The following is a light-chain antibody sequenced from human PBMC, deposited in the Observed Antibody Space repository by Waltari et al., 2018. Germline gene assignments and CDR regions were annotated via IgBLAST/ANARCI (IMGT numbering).Light chain of an antibody. Sequence: QSALTQPASVSGSPGQSITISCAGTSSDVGNYNLVSWYQQHAGQAPKLMIYEVTKRPSGVSTRFSDSKSGNTASLTISGLQAEDEADYYCCSYASGSTFVFGGGTKLTVL. CDR1: SSDVGNYNL. V-gene: IGLV2-23*02. J-gene: IGLJ2*01. CDR3: CSYASGSTFV. CDR2: EVT.